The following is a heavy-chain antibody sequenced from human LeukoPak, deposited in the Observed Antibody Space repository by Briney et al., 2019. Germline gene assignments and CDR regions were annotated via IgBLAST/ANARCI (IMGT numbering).Heavy chain of an antibody. V-gene: IGHV1-69*04. D-gene: IGHD4-23*01. CDR1: GGTFSSYA. Sequence: SVKVSCKASGGTFSSYAISWVRQAPGQGLEWMGRIIPILGIANYAQKFQGRVTITADKSTSTAYMELNSLRSEDTAVYYCASSALEIYGGNYRESYYFDYWGQGTLVTVSS. CDR2: IIPILGIA. J-gene: IGHJ4*02. CDR3: ASSALEIYGGNYRESYYFDY.